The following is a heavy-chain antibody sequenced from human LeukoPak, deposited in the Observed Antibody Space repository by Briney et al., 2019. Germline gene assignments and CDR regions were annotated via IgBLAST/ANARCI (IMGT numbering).Heavy chain of an antibody. CDR3: AREGSGSHPGYY. V-gene: IGHV4-61*02. CDR2: IYTTGST. Sequence: PSQTLSLTCTVSGDSTSIGSHFWSWIRQPAGKGLEWIGRIYTTGSTNYNPSLKSRVTISVDTSKNQFSLKLSSVTAADTAVYYCAREGSGSHPGYYWGQGTLVTVSS. J-gene: IGHJ4*02. D-gene: IGHD1-26*01. CDR1: GDSTSIGSHF.